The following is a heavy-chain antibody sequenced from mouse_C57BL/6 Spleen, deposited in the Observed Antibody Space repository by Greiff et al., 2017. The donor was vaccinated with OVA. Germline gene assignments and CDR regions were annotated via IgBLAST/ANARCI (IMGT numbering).Heavy chain of an antibody. CDR1: GYAFTNYL. J-gene: IGHJ4*01. Sequence: VKLVESGAELVRPGTSVKMSCKASGYAFTNYLIDWVKQRPGQGLEWIGEINPGSGGTNYNEKFKGKATLTADKSSSTAYMQLTSLTSEDSAVYFCDWPPYGSDPSYAMDYWGQGTSVTVSS. CDR2: INPGSGGT. V-gene: IGHV1-54*01. CDR3: DWPPYGSDPSYAMDY. D-gene: IGHD1-1*01.